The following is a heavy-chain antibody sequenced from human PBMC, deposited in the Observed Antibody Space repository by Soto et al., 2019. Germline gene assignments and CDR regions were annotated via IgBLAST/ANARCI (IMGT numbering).Heavy chain of an antibody. D-gene: IGHD3-3*01. Sequence: EVQLVESGGGLVQPGGSLRLSCAASGFTFSSYAMSWVRQAPGKGLEWVSAISGSGGSTYYADSVKGRFTISRDNSKNTLYLQMNSLRAEDTAVYYCAKDRSPYYDFWSGGYGMDVWGQGTTVTVSS. J-gene: IGHJ6*02. CDR3: AKDRSPYYDFWSGGYGMDV. CDR2: ISGSGGST. V-gene: IGHV3-23*04. CDR1: GFTFSSYA.